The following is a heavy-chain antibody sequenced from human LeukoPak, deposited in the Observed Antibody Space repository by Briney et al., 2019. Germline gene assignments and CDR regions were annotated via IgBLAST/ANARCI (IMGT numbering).Heavy chain of an antibody. CDR1: GYSISSGYY. J-gene: IGHJ4*02. D-gene: IGHD2-21*01. V-gene: IGHV4-38-2*02. CDR3: ARDSLWYSYYFDY. Sequence: SETLSLTCTVSGYSISSGYYWAWIRQPPGKGLQWIGNIYHSGNTYYNPSLKSRVTISVDTSKNQFSLKLSSVTAADTAVYYCARDSLWYSYYFDYWGQGTLVTVSS. CDR2: IYHSGNT.